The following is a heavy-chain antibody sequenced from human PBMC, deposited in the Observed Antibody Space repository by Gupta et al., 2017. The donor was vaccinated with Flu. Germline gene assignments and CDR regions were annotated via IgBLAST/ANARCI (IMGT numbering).Heavy chain of an antibody. J-gene: IGHJ5*02. CDR1: GGSLSGQY. CDR3: ARQAHYYDSAGYCGTSWFDP. D-gene: IGHD3-22*01. CDR2: IYYTGTT. Sequence: QVQLQESGPGLVKPSETLSLTCAVSGGSLSGQYWTWIRQSPGKGLEWIGYIYYTGTTSYNPSLESRVTISLDTSTNHFSLRLRSVTAADTAVYYCARQAHYYDSAGYCGTSWFDPWGQGTLVTVSS. V-gene: IGHV4-59*11.